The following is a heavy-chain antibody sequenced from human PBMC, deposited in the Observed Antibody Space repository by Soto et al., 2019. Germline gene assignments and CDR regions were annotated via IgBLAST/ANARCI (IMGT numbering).Heavy chain of an antibody. CDR2: MNAYSGNT. V-gene: IGHV1-8*02. D-gene: IGHD3-16*01. Sequence: ASVKVSCKASGYTFTSYGISWVRQAPGQGLEWMGWMNAYSGNTNYAQKLQGRVTMTRNTSISTAYMELSSLRSEDTAVYYCARARYDYIWGSYDPVSFDIWGQGTMVTVSS. CDR1: GYTFTSYG. CDR3: ARARYDYIWGSYDPVSFDI. J-gene: IGHJ3*02.